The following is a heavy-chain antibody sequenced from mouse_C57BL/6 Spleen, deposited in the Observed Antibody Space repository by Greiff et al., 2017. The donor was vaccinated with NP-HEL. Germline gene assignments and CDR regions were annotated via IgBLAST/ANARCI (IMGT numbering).Heavy chain of an antibody. V-gene: IGHV1-69*01. Sequence: QVQLQQPGAELVMPGASVKLSCKSSGYTFTSYWMHWVKQRPGQGLEWIGEIDPSDSYTNYNQKFKGKSTLTVDKSSSTAYMQLSSLTSEDSAVYYCASGYGDAWFAYWGQGTLVTVSA. J-gene: IGHJ3*01. CDR3: ASGYGDAWFAY. D-gene: IGHD2-14*01. CDR2: IDPSDSYT. CDR1: GYTFTSYW.